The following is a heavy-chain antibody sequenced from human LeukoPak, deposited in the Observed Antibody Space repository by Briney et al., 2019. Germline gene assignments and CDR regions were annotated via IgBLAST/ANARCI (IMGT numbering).Heavy chain of an antibody. CDR3: VRNVAAGRTPYYFDY. J-gene: IGHJ4*02. Sequence: PGGSLRLSCAASGFTFSSYAMSWVRQTPGKGLEWVSSISGNSGNTYYADSVKGRFTTSRDNSKSTPYLNMNGLRAEDTAVFYCVRNVAAGRTPYYFDYWGQGTLVTVSS. V-gene: IGHV3-23*01. CDR1: GFTFSSYA. CDR2: ISGNSGNT. D-gene: IGHD6-19*01.